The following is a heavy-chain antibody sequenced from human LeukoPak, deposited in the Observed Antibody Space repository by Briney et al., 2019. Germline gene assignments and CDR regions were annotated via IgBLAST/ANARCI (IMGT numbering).Heavy chain of an antibody. CDR3: AKEEVPNDY. CDR2: ISRMGFTT. Sequence: GGSLRLSCAVSGFTLDNTAMCWVRQAPGEGLEWISGISRMGFTTYYADSVNGRFTISRDTSKNTLYLQMDTLRPEDTALYYCAKEEVPNDYWGQGTLVTVSS. J-gene: IGHJ4*02. CDR1: GFTLDNTA. V-gene: IGHV3-23*01.